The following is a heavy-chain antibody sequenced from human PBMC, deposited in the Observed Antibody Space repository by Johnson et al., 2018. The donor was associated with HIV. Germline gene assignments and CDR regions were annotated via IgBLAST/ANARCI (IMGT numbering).Heavy chain of an antibody. J-gene: IGHJ3*02. CDR3: AREGGSSGPDAFDI. D-gene: IGHD3-16*01. Sequence: VQLVESGGGLVQPGGSLRLSCAASGFTFSSYWMSWVRQAPGQGLEWVSPISGSDHSTYYAASVKGRFTISRDNSKNPLYLQMNTLRAEDTAVYYCAREGGSSGPDAFDIWGQGTMVTVSS. V-gene: IGHV3-23*04. CDR2: ISGSDHST. CDR1: GFTFSSYW.